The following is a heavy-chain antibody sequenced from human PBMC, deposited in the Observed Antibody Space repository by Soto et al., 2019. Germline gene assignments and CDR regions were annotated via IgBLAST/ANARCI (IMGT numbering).Heavy chain of an antibody. CDR3: AHRPTSTEDFYFDY. Sequence: QITLTESGPTLVTPTQTLTLTCSFSGFSLTTSGVAVGWFRQPPGKAPEWLSLIYWNDDKRYSPSLRCRLIVTGDSSKNQVVLTLADADTADSGTYYCAHRPTSTEDFYFDYWGQGTLVTVSS. V-gene: IGHV2-5*01. CDR1: GFSLTTSGVA. CDR2: IYWNDDK. J-gene: IGHJ4*02.